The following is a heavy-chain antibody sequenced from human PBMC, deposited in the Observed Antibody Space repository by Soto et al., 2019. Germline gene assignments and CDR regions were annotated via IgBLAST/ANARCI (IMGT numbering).Heavy chain of an antibody. Sequence: PSETLSLTCTVSGVSISSSSYYRGWIRQPPGKGLEWIGDIYYSGSTYYNPSLKSRLSISVDTSKKQISLKLTSVTAADTAVYNCARQASGYYYGWFDPWGKGTLVTVSS. D-gene: IGHD3-22*01. V-gene: IGHV4-39*01. CDR1: GVSISSSSYY. CDR2: IYYSGST. CDR3: ARQASGYYYGWFDP. J-gene: IGHJ5*02.